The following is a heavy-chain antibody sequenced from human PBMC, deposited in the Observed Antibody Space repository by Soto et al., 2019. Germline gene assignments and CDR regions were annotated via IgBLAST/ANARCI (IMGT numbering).Heavy chain of an antibody. Sequence: QVQLVQSGAEVKKPGASVKVSCKASGYTFTSYGISWVRQAPGQGLEWMGWSRAYNGNTNYAQKLQGRVTRTTDTSSSTASLELRILSSAATAEYYCARDLPTMDVWGQGTTVTVSS. CDR2: SRAYNGNT. CDR3: ARDLPTMDV. CDR1: GYTFTSYG. J-gene: IGHJ6*02. V-gene: IGHV1-18*01.